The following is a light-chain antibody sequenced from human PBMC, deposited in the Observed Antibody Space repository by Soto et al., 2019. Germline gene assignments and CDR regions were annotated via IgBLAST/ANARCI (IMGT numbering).Light chain of an antibody. J-gene: IGLJ3*02. V-gene: IGLV1-47*01. CDR2: DNN. CDR3: ATWDDSLSGWV. CDR1: TSNIGSNI. Sequence: QSVLTQPPSASGTPGQRITISCSGRTSNIGSNIVAWYQHLPGTAPKLLIYDNNQRPSGVPDRFSGSKSGSSASLAISGLRSEDEADYYCATWDDSLSGWVFGGGTKLTVL.